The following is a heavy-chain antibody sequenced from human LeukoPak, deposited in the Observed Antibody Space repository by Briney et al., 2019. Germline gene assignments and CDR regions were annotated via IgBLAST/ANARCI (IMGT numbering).Heavy chain of an antibody. CDR2: ISYDGSIK. CDR3: AKDRTSSWAIDS. Sequence: SGRSLRLSCAASGFTFSSCAMHWVRQAPGKGLDWVAVISYDGSIKYCADSVKGRCTISRDDSKNTVYLQMNSLTPDDTAIYYCAKDRTSSWAIDSWGQGTLVTVSS. J-gene: IGHJ4*02. V-gene: IGHV3-30*18. CDR1: GFTFSSCA. D-gene: IGHD6-13*01.